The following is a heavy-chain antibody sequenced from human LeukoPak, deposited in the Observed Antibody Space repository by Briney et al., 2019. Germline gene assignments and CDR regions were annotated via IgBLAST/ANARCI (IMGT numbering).Heavy chain of an antibody. V-gene: IGHV4-39*01. CDR1: GGSISSSSYY. D-gene: IGHD4-11*01. J-gene: IGHJ4*02. CDR2: IYSGGST. Sequence: SETLSLTCTVSGGSISSSSYYWGWVRQPPGKGLGWIGNIYSGGSTSYDPSLKSRVTISVDTSKNQFSLKLSSVTAADTAVYYCVWGTFGNYVGGVFDYWGQGTLVTVSS. CDR3: VWGTFGNYVGGVFDY.